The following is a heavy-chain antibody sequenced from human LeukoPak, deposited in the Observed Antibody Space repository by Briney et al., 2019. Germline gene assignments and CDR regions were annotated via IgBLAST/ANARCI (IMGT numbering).Heavy chain of an antibody. J-gene: IGHJ4*02. CDR2: LFYGGHT. CDR1: RGSISSYY. Sequence: LETLSLSSVVSRGSISSYYWSWIREPPGKGMEWIGSLFYGGHTHHPPHLKSRVTIPLDTSKNQVSLKLSSVSAAHTAVYYCARGSSPFHYWGQGTLVSVS. CDR3: ARGSSPFHY. V-gene: IGHV4-59*08.